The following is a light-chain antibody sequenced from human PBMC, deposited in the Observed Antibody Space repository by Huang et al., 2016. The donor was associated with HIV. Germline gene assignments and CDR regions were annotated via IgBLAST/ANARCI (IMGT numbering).Light chain of an antibody. J-gene: IGKJ4*01. V-gene: IGKV3-15*01. CDR1: QTVCTA. Sequence: EILMTQSPVTLSVSPGERATLSCRASQTVCTALSWFQQKPGQSPRLLIYDASTRATGAPAYCSGRGSGTEFTLTINSLQSEDFAVYYCQQYNDRRTFGGGTKVEIK. CDR3: QQYNDRRT. CDR2: DAS.